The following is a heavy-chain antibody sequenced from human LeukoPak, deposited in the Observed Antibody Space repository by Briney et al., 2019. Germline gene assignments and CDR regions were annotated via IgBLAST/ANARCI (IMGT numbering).Heavy chain of an antibody. V-gene: IGHV1-46*01. J-gene: IGHJ3*02. CDR2: INPSGGST. D-gene: IGHD1-26*01. CDR1: GNTFTNYY. CDR3: ASPRPYSGSPQSDAFDI. Sequence: VASVKVSCKASGNTFTNYYMHWVRQAPGQGLEWMGIINPSGGSTSYAQKFQGRVTMTRDMSTSTVYMELSSLRSEDTAVYYCASPRPYSGSPQSDAFDIWGQGTMVTVSS.